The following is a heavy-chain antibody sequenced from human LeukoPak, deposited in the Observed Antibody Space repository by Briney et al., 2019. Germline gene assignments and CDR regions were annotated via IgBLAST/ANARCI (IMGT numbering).Heavy chain of an antibody. D-gene: IGHD3-3*01. CDR1: GFTFSTYA. V-gene: IGHV3-23*01. Sequence: PGGSLRLSCAASGFTFSTYAMSWVRQAPGKGLEWVSGVSGSGDSTYYADSVKGRFTISRDNSKNTLYVQMNSLRAEDTAIYYCAKGFRYIDYWGQGILVTVSS. CDR3: AKGFRYIDY. J-gene: IGHJ4*02. CDR2: VSGSGDST.